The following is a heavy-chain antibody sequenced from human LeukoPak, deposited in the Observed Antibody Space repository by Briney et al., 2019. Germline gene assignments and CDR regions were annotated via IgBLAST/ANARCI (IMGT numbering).Heavy chain of an antibody. D-gene: IGHD4-17*01. CDR1: GLTFSYAW. Sequence: PGGSLRLSCAASGLTFSYAWMSWVRQAPGKGLEWVSSISSSSSYIHYADSVKGRFTISRDNAKNSLFLQMNSLRAEDTAVYYCAGINDYGDPTGAFDIWGQGTMVTVSS. V-gene: IGHV3-21*01. CDR3: AGINDYGDPTGAFDI. CDR2: ISSSSSYI. J-gene: IGHJ3*02.